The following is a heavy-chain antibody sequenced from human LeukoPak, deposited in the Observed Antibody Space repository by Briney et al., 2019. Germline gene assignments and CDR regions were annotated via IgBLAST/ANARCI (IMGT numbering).Heavy chain of an antibody. V-gene: IGHV3-30-3*01. CDR1: GFTFSSYA. CDR3: ARDLSAAFDF. J-gene: IGHJ4*02. Sequence: PGGSLRLSCAASGFTFSSYAMNWVRQAPGKGLEWVALISYDGSNKNYADSVKGRFSISRDNSKNTLFLDMSDLRVEDTAVYYCARDLSAAFDFWGQGVLVTVSS. CDR2: ISYDGSNK. D-gene: IGHD6-19*01.